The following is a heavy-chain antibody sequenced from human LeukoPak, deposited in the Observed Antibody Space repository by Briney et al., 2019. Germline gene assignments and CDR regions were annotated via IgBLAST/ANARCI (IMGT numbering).Heavy chain of an antibody. Sequence: SETLSLTCTVSGGSISSYCWSWIRQPPGKRLEWIGYIYHSGSTNYNPSLKSRVTISADTSKNQFSLKLSSVTAADTAVYYCARHAGYYFDSGRSFDPWGQGTLVTVSS. CDR1: GGSISSYC. V-gene: IGHV4-59*08. CDR3: ARHAGYYFDSGRSFDP. D-gene: IGHD3-10*01. J-gene: IGHJ5*02. CDR2: IYHSGST.